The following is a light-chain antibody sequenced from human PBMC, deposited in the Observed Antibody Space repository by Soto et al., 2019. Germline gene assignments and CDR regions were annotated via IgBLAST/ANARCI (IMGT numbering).Light chain of an antibody. CDR1: QGISNY. CDR2: VAS. J-gene: IGKJ3*01. V-gene: IGKV1-27*01. Sequence: DIQMTQSPSSLSASIGDRVTSTCRASQGISNYLAWYQQKPGKVPKLLIYVASTLQSGVPSRFSGSGSGTDFTLTISSLQPEDVATYYCQKHNGAPFTFGPGTKVDIK. CDR3: QKHNGAPFT.